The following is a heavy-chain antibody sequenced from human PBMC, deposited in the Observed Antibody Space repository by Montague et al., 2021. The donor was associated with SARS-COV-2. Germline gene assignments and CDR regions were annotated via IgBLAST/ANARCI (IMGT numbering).Heavy chain of an antibody. CDR2: IHHGGST. J-gene: IGHJ6*03. V-gene: IGHV4-34*01. CDR1: GGSFSTYS. CDR3: ARLGDGVVPSPILGVGPYYSYDDMDV. Sequence: SETRSLTCAVHGGSFSTYSWNWIRQPPGKGMEWIGEIHHGGSTNYNPSLKSRVTISADTSKNQFSLKLTFVAAADTAVYYCARLGDGVVPSPILGVGPYYSYDDMDVWGKGTTVTVSS. D-gene: IGHD3-10*01.